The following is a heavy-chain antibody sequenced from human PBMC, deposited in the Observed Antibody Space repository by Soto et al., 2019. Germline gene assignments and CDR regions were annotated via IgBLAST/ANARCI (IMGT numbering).Heavy chain of an antibody. V-gene: IGHV4-30-4*01. CDR3: ARGPTTEKVES. Sequence: PLEPHSLTYAVSGASDYNCGYFRSWIRQSPGKGLEWIGHIHNSGSTYNNPSLKSRVTISADTSMNQFSLALTSVTAADTAMYYCARGPTTEKVESWGQGILVTVSS. CDR1: GASDYNCGYF. J-gene: IGHJ4*02. CDR2: IHNSGST.